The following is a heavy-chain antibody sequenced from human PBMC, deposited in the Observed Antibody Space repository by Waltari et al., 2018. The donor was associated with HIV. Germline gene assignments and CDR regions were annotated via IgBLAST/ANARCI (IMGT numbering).Heavy chain of an antibody. CDR3: ARGGAGATAEDLFDP. CDR2: ISSTSSHI. J-gene: IGHJ5*02. CDR1: GFSFSFFS. D-gene: IGHD1-26*01. V-gene: IGHV3-21*01. Sequence: EVQLVESGGGLVEPGGSLSLSCAHSGFSFSFFSMHWVRQAPGKGLEWVSSISSTSSHIFYADSVRGRFTISRDNAKNSLYLQMNSLKAEDTAVYYCARGGAGATAEDLFDPWGQGTLVTVSS.